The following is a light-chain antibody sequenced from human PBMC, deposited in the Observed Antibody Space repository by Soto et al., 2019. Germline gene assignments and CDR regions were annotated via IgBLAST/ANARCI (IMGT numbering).Light chain of an antibody. J-gene: IGLJ2*01. CDR3: GSYTSSDTMI. CDR2: DVS. Sequence: QAVLTQPASVSGSPGQSITISCTGTSSDIGRYNYVSWYQHSPGKAPKLIIYDVSDRPSGVSNRFSGSKSGTTASLTISGLQAEDEADYYCGSYTSSDTMIFGGGTQLTVL. V-gene: IGLV2-14*03. CDR1: SSDIGRYNY.